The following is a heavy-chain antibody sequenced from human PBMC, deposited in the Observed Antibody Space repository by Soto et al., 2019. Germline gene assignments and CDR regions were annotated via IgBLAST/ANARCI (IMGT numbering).Heavy chain of an antibody. V-gene: IGHV1-69*13. CDR3: ARDRPAVLRFLEWPPAHFDY. D-gene: IGHD3-3*01. CDR1: GGTFSSYA. Sequence: ASVTVSCQASGGTFSSYAIIWVRQAPGQGLEWMGGIIPIFGTANYAQKFQGRVTITADESTSTAYMELSSLRSEDTAVYYCARDRPAVLRFLEWPPAHFDYWGQGTLVTVSS. J-gene: IGHJ4*02. CDR2: IIPIFGTA.